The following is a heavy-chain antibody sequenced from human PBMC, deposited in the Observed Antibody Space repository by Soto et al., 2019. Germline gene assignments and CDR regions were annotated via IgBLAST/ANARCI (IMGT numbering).Heavy chain of an antibody. V-gene: IGHV1-18*01. CDR2: ISAYNGNT. CDR1: GYTFTSYG. CDR3: ARGRAAAGTYGMDV. J-gene: IGHJ6*02. Sequence: ASVKVSCKASGYTFTSYGISWVRQAPGQGLEWMGWISAYNGNTNYAQKLQGRVTMTTDTSTSTAYMELRSLRSDDAAVYYCARGRAAAGTYGMDVWGQGTTVTVSS. D-gene: IGHD6-13*01.